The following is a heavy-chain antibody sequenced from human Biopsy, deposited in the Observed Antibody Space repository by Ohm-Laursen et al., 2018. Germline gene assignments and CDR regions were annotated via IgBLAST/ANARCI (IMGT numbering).Heavy chain of an antibody. J-gene: IGHJ6*02. Sequence: PLRLSCSASGITVNDHYMSWVRQAPGKGLEWVSSLHDRGVTYYADSVKGRFTISGDNSKNTLYLQMNGLRAVVTAVYFCQGGHLPPGQFYGVDAWGQGTTVTVSS. CDR2: LHDRGVT. CDR3: QGGHLPPGQFYGVDA. D-gene: IGHD3-16*01. V-gene: IGHV3-53*01. CDR1: GITVNDHY.